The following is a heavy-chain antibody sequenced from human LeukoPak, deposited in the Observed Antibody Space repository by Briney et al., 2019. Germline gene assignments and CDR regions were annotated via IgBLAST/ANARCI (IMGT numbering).Heavy chain of an antibody. Sequence: SETLSLTCAVYGGSFSGYYWSWIRQPPGKGLECIGSIYYSGSTYYNPSLKSRVTISVDTSKNQFSLKLSSVTAADTAVYYCARWPDYWGQGTLVTVSS. V-gene: IGHV4-34*01. CDR1: GGSFSGYY. CDR2: IYYSGST. J-gene: IGHJ4*02. CDR3: ARWPDY.